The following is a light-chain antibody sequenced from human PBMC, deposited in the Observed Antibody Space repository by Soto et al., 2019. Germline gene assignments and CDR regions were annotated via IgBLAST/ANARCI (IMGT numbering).Light chain of an antibody. Sequence: EIVLTQSPATLSLSPGDRATLSCRASQSVSRYLAWYQQKPGQAPRLLIYEASNRATGIPARVSGSGSGTDFTLTISSLEPEDFAVYYCQQRSNWPVTFGQGTRVEIK. J-gene: IGKJ1*01. V-gene: IGKV3-11*01. CDR3: QQRSNWPVT. CDR2: EAS. CDR1: QSVSRY.